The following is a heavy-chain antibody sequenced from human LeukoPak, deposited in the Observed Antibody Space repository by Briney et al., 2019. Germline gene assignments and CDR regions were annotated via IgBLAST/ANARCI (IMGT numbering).Heavy chain of an antibody. V-gene: IGHV3-73*01. CDR3: TRLGTPDAFDI. CDR1: GFTFNGSA. Sequence: GGSLRLSCAASGFTFNGSAMHWVRQASGKGLEWVGRIRSKANSYATAYAASVKGRFTTSRDDSKNTAYLQMNSLKTEDTAVYYCTRLGTPDAFDIWGQRTMVTVSS. J-gene: IGHJ3*02. CDR2: IRSKANSYAT.